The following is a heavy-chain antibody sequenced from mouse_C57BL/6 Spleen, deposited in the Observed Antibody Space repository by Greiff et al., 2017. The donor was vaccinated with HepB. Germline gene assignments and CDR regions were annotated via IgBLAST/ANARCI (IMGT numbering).Heavy chain of an antibody. J-gene: IGHJ1*03. CDR3: ANTVVATNWYFDV. CDR1: GYAFSSSW. V-gene: IGHV1-82*01. CDR2: IYPGDGDT. D-gene: IGHD1-1*01. Sequence: VQLQQSGPELVKPGASVKISCKASGYAFSSSWMNWVKQRPGKGLEWIGRIYPGDGDTNYNGKFKGKATLTADKSSSTAYMQLSSLTSEDSAVYFCANTVVATNWYFDVWGTGTTVTVSS.